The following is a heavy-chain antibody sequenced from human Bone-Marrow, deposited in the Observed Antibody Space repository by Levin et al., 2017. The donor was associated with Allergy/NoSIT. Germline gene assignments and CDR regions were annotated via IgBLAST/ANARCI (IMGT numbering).Heavy chain of an antibody. CDR3: AKVRRTVTVGSHDAFDG. Sequence: GGSLRLSCATSGFTFSSYDMHWVRQAPGKGLEWVAVISYEGSKKYYAESVKGRLTISRENSRNTLYLQMNSLRAEDTAVYYCAKVRRTVTVGSHDAFDGWGQGTLVTVSS. CDR2: ISYEGSKK. V-gene: IGHV3-30*18. D-gene: IGHD2-21*02. J-gene: IGHJ3*01. CDR1: GFTFSSYD.